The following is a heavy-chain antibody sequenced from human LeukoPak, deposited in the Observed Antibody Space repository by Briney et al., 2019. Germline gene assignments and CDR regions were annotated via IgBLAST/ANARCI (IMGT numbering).Heavy chain of an antibody. CDR2: ISYDGSNK. D-gene: IGHD6-19*01. V-gene: IGHV3-30*03. Sequence: GRSLRLSCAASGFTFSSYGMHWVRQAQGKGLEWVAVISYDGSNKYYADSVKGRFTISRDNSKNTLYLQMNSLRAEDTAVYYCASPGYSSGWYMYYGMDGGGQGATVTVSS. CDR1: GFTFSSYG. CDR3: ASPGYSSGWYMYYGMDG. J-gene: IGHJ6*02.